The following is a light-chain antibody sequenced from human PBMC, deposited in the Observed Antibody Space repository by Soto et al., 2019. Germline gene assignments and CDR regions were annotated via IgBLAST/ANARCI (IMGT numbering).Light chain of an antibody. V-gene: IGKV1-9*01. CDR3: QQLKSTPFT. Sequence: IQLTQSPSSLSASIGDGVTIACRASQGDSQYLAWYQHKPGKAPQLLIYSASTLPSGVPSRFSGSGSGTDFTLTISRLQHEYFVPYYCQQLKSTPFTFGPGTKVELK. CDR1: QGDSQY. J-gene: IGKJ3*01. CDR2: SAS.